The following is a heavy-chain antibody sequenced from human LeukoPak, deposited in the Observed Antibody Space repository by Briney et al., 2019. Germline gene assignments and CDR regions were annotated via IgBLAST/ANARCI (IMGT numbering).Heavy chain of an antibody. CDR1: GGSFSGYY. V-gene: IGHV4-34*01. Sequence: PSETLSLTCAVYGGSFSGYYWSWIRQPPGKGLEWIGEINHSGSTNYNPSLKSRVTISVDTSKNQLSLKLSSVTAADTAVYYCARVGPVLLQYYFDYWGQGTLVTVSS. J-gene: IGHJ4*02. D-gene: IGHD3-10*01. CDR3: ARVGPVLLQYYFDY. CDR2: INHSGST.